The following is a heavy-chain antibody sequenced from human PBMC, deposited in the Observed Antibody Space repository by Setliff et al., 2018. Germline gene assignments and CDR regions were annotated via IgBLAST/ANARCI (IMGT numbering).Heavy chain of an antibody. V-gene: IGHV4-39*01. CDR1: GASISSGTYY. CDR2: IHYRGTT. D-gene: IGHD1-1*01. J-gene: IGHJ4*02. CDR3: ARTGTYRYFDY. Sequence: ETLSLTCTVSGASISSGTYYWAWIRQPPGKGLEWIGRIHYRGTTYSNASLASRLTISVDTAKNQFSLELTSVTAADTAVYYCARTGTYRYFDYWGQGTRVTVSS.